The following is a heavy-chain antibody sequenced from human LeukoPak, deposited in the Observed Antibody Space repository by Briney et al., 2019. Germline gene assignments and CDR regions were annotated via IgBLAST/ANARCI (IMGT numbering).Heavy chain of an antibody. V-gene: IGHV3-66*01. CDR2: IYTGGST. J-gene: IGHJ4*02. CDR3: ARASTLRTGDAH. CDR1: GFTFTSYS. Sequence: GGSLRLSCAASGFTFTSYSMTWVRQAPGKGLEWVSVIYTGGSTSYADSVKGRFTISRDSSTNTLFLQMNSLRAEDTAVYYCARASTLRTGDAHWGQGTLVTVSS. D-gene: IGHD7-27*01.